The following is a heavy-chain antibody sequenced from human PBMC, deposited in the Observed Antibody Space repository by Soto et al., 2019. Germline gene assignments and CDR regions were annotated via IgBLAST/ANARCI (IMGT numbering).Heavy chain of an antibody. CDR1: GFTFSSYA. V-gene: IGHV3-23*01. Sequence: GSLRLSCAASGFTFSSYAMSWVRQAPGKGLEWVSAISGSGGSTYYADSVKGRFTISRDNSKNTLYLQMNSLRAEDTAVYYCARGLRNYYGVGVWGQGTTVTVSS. CDR3: ARGLRNYYGVGV. CDR2: ISGSGGST. J-gene: IGHJ6*02. D-gene: IGHD5-12*01.